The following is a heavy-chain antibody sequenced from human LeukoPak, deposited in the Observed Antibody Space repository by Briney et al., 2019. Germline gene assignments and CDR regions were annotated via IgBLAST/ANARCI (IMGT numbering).Heavy chain of an antibody. D-gene: IGHD3-22*01. CDR1: GFTFDDYT. V-gene: IGHV3-53*01. CDR2: IYSGGST. Sequence: SGGSLRLSCAASGFTFDDYTMHWVRQAPGKGLEWVSVIYSGGSTYYADSVKGRFTISRDNSKNTLYLQMNSLRAEDTAVYYCATYYYDSSGLYWGQGTLVTVSS. J-gene: IGHJ4*02. CDR3: ATYYYDSSGLY.